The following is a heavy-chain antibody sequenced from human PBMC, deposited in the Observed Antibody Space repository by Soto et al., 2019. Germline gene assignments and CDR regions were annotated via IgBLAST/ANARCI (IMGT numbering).Heavy chain of an antibody. Sequence: QVHLVQSGAEVKKPGSSVRVSCKASGGTFSTFAISWVRQAPGQGLQWMGGIIPIFDTPNYAQNFPGRVTITADESTSTDYLELSRLRSEDTAVYYCASGDYGDYGANFYYGLDVWGQGTTVTVPS. CDR3: ASGDYGDYGANFYYGLDV. CDR2: IIPIFDTP. V-gene: IGHV1-69*01. J-gene: IGHJ6*02. D-gene: IGHD4-17*01. CDR1: GGTFSTFA.